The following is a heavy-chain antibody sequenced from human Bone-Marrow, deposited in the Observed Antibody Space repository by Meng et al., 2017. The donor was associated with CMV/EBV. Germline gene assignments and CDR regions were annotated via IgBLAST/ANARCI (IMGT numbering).Heavy chain of an antibody. V-gene: IGHV3-21*03. J-gene: IGHJ5*02. CDR1: GFTFSSYS. Sequence: GGSLRLSCAASGFTFSSYSMNWVRQAPGKGLEWVSSISSSSSYIYYADSVKGRFTISRDNAKNSLYLQMNSLKTEDTAVYYCTTEGWFDPWGQGTLVTVSS. CDR3: TTEGWFDP. CDR2: ISSSSSYI.